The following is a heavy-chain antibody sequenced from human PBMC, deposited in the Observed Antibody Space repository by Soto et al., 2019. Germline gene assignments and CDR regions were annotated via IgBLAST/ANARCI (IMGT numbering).Heavy chain of an antibody. CDR1: GGSISSYY. V-gene: IGHV4-59*01. D-gene: IGHD6-13*01. CDR3: ARGAGQQLVRGAFDY. Sequence: SETLSLTCTVSGGSISSYYWSWIRQPPGKGLEWIGYIYYSGSTNYNPSLKSRVTISVDTSKNQFSLKLSSVTAADTAVYYCARGAGQQLVRGAFDYWGQGTLVTVSS. CDR2: IYYSGST. J-gene: IGHJ4*02.